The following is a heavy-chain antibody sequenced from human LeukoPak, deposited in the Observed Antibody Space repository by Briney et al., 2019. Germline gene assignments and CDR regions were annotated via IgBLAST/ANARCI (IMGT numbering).Heavy chain of an antibody. CDR1: GFTFDDYA. CDR3: AKGGDIPAATEVLSWYFDL. D-gene: IGHD2-2*01. CDR2: ISWNSGSI. Sequence: PGRSLRLSCAASGFTFDDYAMHWVRQAPGKGLEWVSGISWNSGSIGYADSVKGRFTISRDNAKNSLYLQMNSLRAEDMALYYCAKGGDIPAATEVLSWYFDLWGRGTLVTVSS. J-gene: IGHJ2*01. V-gene: IGHV3-9*03.